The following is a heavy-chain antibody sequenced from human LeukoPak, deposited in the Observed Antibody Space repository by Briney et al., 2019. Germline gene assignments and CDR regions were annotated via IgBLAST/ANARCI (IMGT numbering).Heavy chain of an antibody. J-gene: IGHJ4*02. Sequence: PGGSLRLSCAASGFTFTNYAVNWVRQAPGKGLEWVANIKQDGSEKYYVDYVKGRFTISRDNAKNSLYLQMNSLRAEDTAVYYCARDTVDYWGQGTLVTVSS. CDR2: IKQDGSEK. D-gene: IGHD4-11*01. CDR1: GFTFTNYA. V-gene: IGHV3-7*04. CDR3: ARDTVDY.